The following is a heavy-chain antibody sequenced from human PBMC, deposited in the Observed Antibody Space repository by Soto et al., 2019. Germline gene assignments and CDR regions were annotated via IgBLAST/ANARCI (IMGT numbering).Heavy chain of an antibody. J-gene: IGHJ5*02. CDR2: IYYSGST. CDR3: ARRLGNGFLWFGDTELGWFDP. V-gene: IGHV4-59*08. D-gene: IGHD3-10*01. Sequence: SETLSLTCTVSGGSISSYYWSWIRQPPGKGLEWIGYIYYSGSTNYNPSLKSRVTISVDTSKNQFSPKLSSVTAADTAVYYCARRLGNGFLWFGDTELGWFDPWGQGTLVTVSS. CDR1: GGSISSYY.